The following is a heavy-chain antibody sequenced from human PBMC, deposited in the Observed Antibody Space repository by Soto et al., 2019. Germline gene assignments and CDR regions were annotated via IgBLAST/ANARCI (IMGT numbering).Heavy chain of an antibody. CDR3: AREHCSGGSCDYYYYGIDV. J-gene: IGHJ6*01. D-gene: IGHD2-15*01. CDR2: IYYSGST. V-gene: IGHV4-61*01. Sequence: SETLSLTCTVSGGSVSSGSYYWSWIRQAPGKGLEWIGYIYYSGSTNYNPSLKSRVTISVDTSNNQFSLKLSSVTAADTAVYYGAREHCSGGSCDYYYYGIDVWGQGITVTVCS. CDR1: GGSVSSGSYY.